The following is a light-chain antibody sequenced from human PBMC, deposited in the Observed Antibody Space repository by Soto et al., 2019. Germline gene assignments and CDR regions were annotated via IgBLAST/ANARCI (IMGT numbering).Light chain of an antibody. CDR1: QSISTS. CDR2: GAS. Sequence: DIPMTQSPSSLSASVGDRVTITCRASQSISTSLNWYQQKPGKAPNLLIYGASSLQSGVPSRFSGSGAGTDFTLTISSLQPEDFATYYCQQSYSSSTFGGGTKVEIK. J-gene: IGKJ4*01. V-gene: IGKV1-39*01. CDR3: QQSYSSST.